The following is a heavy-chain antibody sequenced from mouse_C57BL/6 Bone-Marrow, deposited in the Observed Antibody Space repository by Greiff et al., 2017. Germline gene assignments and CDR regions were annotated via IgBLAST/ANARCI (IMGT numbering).Heavy chain of an antibody. Sequence: QVQLKESGAELVRPGASVKLSCKASGYTFTDYYINWVKQRPGQGLEWIARIYPGSGNTYYNEKFKGKATLTAEKSSSTAYMQLSSLTSEDSAVYFCASNDYYAMDYWGQGTSVTVSS. CDR1: GYTFTDYY. V-gene: IGHV1-76*01. CDR3: ASNDYYAMDY. J-gene: IGHJ4*01. CDR2: IYPGSGNT.